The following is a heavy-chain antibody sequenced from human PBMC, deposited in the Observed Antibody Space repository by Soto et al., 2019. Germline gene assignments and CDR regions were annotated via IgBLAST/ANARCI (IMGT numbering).Heavy chain of an antibody. CDR1: GFTFSSYG. CDR2: IPYDGSNK. Sequence: GGSLRLSCAASGFTFSSYGLHWVRQAPREVLEWVAVIPYDGSNKYYADSVKGRFTISRDNSKNTLYLQMNSLRAEDTAVYYCAKDLGRIAAAGYYYYYGMDVWGQGTTVTVSS. CDR3: AKDLGRIAAAGYYYYYGMDV. V-gene: IGHV3-30*18. D-gene: IGHD6-13*01. J-gene: IGHJ6*02.